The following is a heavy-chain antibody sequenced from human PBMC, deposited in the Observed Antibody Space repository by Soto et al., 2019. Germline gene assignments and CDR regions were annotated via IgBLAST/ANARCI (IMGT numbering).Heavy chain of an antibody. CDR2: ISFDGSNQ. CDR1: GFAFGGYV. CDR3: ATEGAKTTWNFDY. Sequence: GGSLRLSCEPSGFAFGGYVVNLVRPAPGKGLEWVATISFDGSNQDYAASVKGRFTVSRDNSKRVLYLHMNSLRGEDSAVYYCATEGAKTTWNFDYWGQGTVVTVSS. D-gene: IGHD1-1*01. J-gene: IGHJ4*02. V-gene: IGHV3-33*05.